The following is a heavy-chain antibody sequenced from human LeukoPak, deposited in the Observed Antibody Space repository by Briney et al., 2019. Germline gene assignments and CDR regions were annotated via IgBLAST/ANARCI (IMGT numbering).Heavy chain of an antibody. Sequence: GGSLRLSCAASGFTFSSYAMSWVRQAPGKGLEWVSAISGSGGSSPYADSVKGRFTISRDNSKNTLYLQMNRLRAEDTAVYYCAKGYCASSTCYARFDTWGQGTLVTVSS. CDR3: AKGYCASSTCYARFDT. CDR2: ISGSGGSS. V-gene: IGHV3-23*01. CDR1: GFTFSSYA. D-gene: IGHD2-2*01. J-gene: IGHJ4*02.